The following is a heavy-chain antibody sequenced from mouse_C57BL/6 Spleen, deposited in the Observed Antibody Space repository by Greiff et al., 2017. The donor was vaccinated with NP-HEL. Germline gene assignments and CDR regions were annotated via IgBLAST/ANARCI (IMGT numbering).Heavy chain of an antibody. CDR1: GFTFSSYA. CDR3: ARDPNYYGNYGYFDV. Sequence: EVKVEESGGGLVKPGGSLKLSCAASGFTFSSYAMSWVRQTPEKRLEWVATISDGGSYTYYPDNVKGRFTISRDNAKNNLYLQMSHLKSEDTAMYYCARDPNYYGNYGYFDVWGTGTTVTVSS. CDR2: ISDGGSYT. J-gene: IGHJ1*03. D-gene: IGHD2-1*01. V-gene: IGHV5-4*01.